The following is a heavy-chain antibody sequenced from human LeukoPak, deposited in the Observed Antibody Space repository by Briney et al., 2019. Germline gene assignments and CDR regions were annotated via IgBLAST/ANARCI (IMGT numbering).Heavy chain of an antibody. CDR2: IYYSGST. Sequence: PSETLSLTCTVSGGSISSSSYYWGWIRQPPGKGLEWIGSIYYSGSTYYNPSLKSRVTISVDTSKNQFSLKLSSVTAADTAVYYCARESPGGPSGSSGYWGPGTLVTVSS. V-gene: IGHV4-39*07. D-gene: IGHD1-26*01. CDR3: ARESPGGPSGSSGY. J-gene: IGHJ4*02. CDR1: GGSISSSSYY.